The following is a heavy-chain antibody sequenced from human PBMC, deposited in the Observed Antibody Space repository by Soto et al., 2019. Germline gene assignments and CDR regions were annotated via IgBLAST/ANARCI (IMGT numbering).Heavy chain of an antibody. J-gene: IGHJ4*02. D-gene: IGHD4-17*01. CDR2: IYYSGST. V-gene: IGHV4-59*01. CDR1: GGSIISYY. CDR3: ARADYGGKLI. Sequence: SETLSLTCTVSGGSIISYYWSWIRQPPGKGLEWIGYIYYSGSTNYNPSLKSRVTISVDTSKNQFSLKLSSVTAADTAVYYCARADYGGKLIWGQGTLVTVSS.